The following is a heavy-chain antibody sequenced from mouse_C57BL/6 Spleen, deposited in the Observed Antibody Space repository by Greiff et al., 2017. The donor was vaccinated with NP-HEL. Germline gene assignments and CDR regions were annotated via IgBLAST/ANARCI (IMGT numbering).Heavy chain of an antibody. J-gene: IGHJ1*03. Sequence: QVQLQQSGPELVKPGASVKLSCKASGYTLTSYDINWVKQRPGQGLEWIGWMYPRDGSTKYNEKFKGKATLTVDTTSSTAYMVLHSLTSEDSAVYFVARGDWDVPYWYFDVWGTGTTVTVSS. V-gene: IGHV1-85*01. CDR3: ARGDWDVPYWYFDV. CDR1: GYTLTSYD. CDR2: MYPRDGST. D-gene: IGHD4-1*01.